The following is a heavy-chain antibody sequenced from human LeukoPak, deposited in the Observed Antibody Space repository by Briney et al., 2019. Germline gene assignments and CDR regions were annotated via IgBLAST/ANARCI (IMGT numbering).Heavy chain of an antibody. CDR2: IYYSGST. Sequence: SETLSLTCTVSGGSISSYYWSWIRQPPGKGLEWIGYIYYSGSTNYNPSLKSRVTISVDTSKNQFSLKLSSVTAADMAVYYCARDYYDYGDYLEWYFDLWGRGTLVTVSS. D-gene: IGHD4-17*01. CDR1: GGSISSYY. V-gene: IGHV4-59*01. J-gene: IGHJ2*01. CDR3: ARDYYDYGDYLEWYFDL.